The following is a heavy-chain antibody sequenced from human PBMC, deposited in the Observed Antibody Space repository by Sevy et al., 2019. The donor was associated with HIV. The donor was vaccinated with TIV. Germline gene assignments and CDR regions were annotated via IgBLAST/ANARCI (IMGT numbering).Heavy chain of an antibody. CDR1: GFTFKDAW. V-gene: IGHV3-15*07. Sequence: GGSLRLSCATSGFTFKDAWMNWVRQAPGKGLEWVGRMKSNEIGGTTDYPVPVKSRFTISRDDSKNTLYLQMNSLKADDTSVYYCNWGHNVYYGRSVWGRGTTVTVSS. J-gene: IGHJ6*01. CDR3: NWGHNVYYGRSV. CDR2: MKSNEIGGTT. D-gene: IGHD3-16*01.